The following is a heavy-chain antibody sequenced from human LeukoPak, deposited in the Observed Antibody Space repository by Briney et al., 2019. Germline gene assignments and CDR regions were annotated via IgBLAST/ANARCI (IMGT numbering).Heavy chain of an antibody. Sequence: GGSLRLSCAASGFTFRSYTMHWVRQAPGKGPEWVAVISYDENNKYYADSVKGRFTISRDNSKNTLYLHMNSLRTEDTAVYYCAKSAYSTAWYVGYWGQGTLVTVSS. CDR2: ISYDENNK. D-gene: IGHD6-19*01. CDR1: GFTFRSYT. J-gene: IGHJ4*02. CDR3: AKSAYSTAWYVGY. V-gene: IGHV3-30-3*02.